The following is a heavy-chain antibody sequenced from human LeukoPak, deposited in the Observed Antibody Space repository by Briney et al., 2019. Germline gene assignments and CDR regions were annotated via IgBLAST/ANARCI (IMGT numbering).Heavy chain of an antibody. CDR1: GYTFTGYY. V-gene: IGHV1-2*02. J-gene: IGHJ5*02. Sequence: GASVKVSCKASGYTFTGYYMHWVRQAPGQGLEWMGWINPNSGGTNYAQKFQGRVTMTRDTSISTAYMEPSRLRSDDTAVYYCARGPRVVVVAASRYNWFDPWGQGTLVTVSS. D-gene: IGHD2-15*01. CDR2: INPNSGGT. CDR3: ARGPRVVVVAASRYNWFDP.